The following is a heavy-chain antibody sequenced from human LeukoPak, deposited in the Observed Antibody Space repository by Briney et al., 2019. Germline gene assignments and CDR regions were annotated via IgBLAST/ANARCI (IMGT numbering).Heavy chain of an antibody. J-gene: IGHJ3*01. CDR1: GDSVSSSSAA. CDR3: AAFRRDAFDV. CDR2: TYYRSKWYN. V-gene: IGHV6-1*01. Sequence: SQTLSLTCAISGDSVSSSSAAWNWIRQSPSRGLEWLGRTYYRSKWYNEYAVSVESRITINPDTSNNQFSLRLSSVIPEDTAVYYCAAFRRDAFDVWGQGTMVTISS.